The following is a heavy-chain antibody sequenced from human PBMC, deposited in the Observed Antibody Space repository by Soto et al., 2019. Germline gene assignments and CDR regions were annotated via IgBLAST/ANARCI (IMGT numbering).Heavy chain of an antibody. CDR3: VKGGWLDF. CDR2: ISDDSSRT. Sequence: EVQLLESGGGLVQPGGSLRLSCAASGFSFSTFEMSWVRQAPGRGLEWVSFISDDSSRTYYADAVKGRFTISRDNSKYALYLQMNSLTAEATAVYACVKGGWLDFWGQGTLVTVSS. V-gene: IGHV3-23*01. D-gene: IGHD3-16*01. J-gene: IGHJ5*01. CDR1: GFSFSTFE.